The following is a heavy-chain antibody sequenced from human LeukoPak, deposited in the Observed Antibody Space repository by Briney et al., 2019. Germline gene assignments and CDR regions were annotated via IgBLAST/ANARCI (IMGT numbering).Heavy chain of an antibody. D-gene: IGHD2-15*01. J-gene: IGHJ5*02. CDR1: GFTFSNYF. V-gene: IGHV3-74*03. Sequence: PGGSLRLSCAASGFTFSNYFMHWVHQAPGKGLVWVSRINSDGTSTMYADSVKGRFTISRDNAKNMLYMQMNSLRGEDTAVYYCARRVDATRWFDPWGQGTLVTVSS. CDR2: INSDGTST. CDR3: ARRVDATRWFDP.